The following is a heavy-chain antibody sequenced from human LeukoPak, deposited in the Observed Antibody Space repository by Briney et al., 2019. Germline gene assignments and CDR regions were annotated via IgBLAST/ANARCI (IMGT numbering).Heavy chain of an antibody. CDR3: ARDFDSGGGAFDI. V-gene: IGHV4-38-2*02. D-gene: IGHD3-10*01. CDR2: IYHSGST. CDR1: GYSISSGYY. Sequence: SETLSLTCTVSGYSISSGYYWGWIRQPPGKGLEWIGSIYHSGSTYYNPSLKSRVTISVDTSKNQFSLKLSSVTAADTAVYYCARDFDSGGGAFDIWGQGTMFTVSS. J-gene: IGHJ3*02.